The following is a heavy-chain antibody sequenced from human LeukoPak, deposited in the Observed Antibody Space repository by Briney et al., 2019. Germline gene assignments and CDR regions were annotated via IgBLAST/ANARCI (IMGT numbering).Heavy chain of an antibody. Sequence: ASVKVSCKASGYTFTSYSMHWVRQAPGQGLEWMGIINPSGGSTSYAQKFQGRVTLTRDTSTSTVYMEMSSLRSEDTAVYYYARHAGMDVWGQGTTVTVSS. J-gene: IGHJ6*02. CDR2: INPSGGST. CDR1: GYTFTSYS. CDR3: ARHAGMDV. V-gene: IGHV1-46*01.